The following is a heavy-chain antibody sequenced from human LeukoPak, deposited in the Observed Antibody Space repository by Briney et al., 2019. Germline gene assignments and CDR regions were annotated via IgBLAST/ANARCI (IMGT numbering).Heavy chain of an antibody. Sequence: PGGSLRLSCAASGFTFSSYWMSWVRQAPGKGLEWVANIKEDGSIKYYVDSVKGRFTVSRDNAKNSLNLQMNSLRAEDMAVYYCARIGYSSSCTDYWGQGTLVTVSS. CDR3: ARIGYSSSCTDY. V-gene: IGHV3-7*01. CDR2: IKEDGSIK. D-gene: IGHD6-13*01. J-gene: IGHJ4*02. CDR1: GFTFSSYW.